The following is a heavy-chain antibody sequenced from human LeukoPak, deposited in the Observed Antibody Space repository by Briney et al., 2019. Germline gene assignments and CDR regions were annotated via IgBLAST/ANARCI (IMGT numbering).Heavy chain of an antibody. D-gene: IGHD2-2*01. J-gene: IGHJ6*02. CDR2: INHSGST. Sequence: PSETLSLTCTVSGGSISSYYWSWIRQPPGKGLEWIGEINHSGSTNYNPSLKSRVTISVDTSKNQFSLKLSSVTAADTAVYYCARGELGYCSSTSCYLGMDVWGQGTTVTVSS. V-gene: IGHV4-34*01. CDR1: GGSISSYY. CDR3: ARGELGYCSSTSCYLGMDV.